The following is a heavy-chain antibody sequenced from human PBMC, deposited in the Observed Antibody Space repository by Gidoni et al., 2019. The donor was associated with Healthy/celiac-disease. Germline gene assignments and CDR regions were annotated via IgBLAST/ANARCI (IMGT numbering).Heavy chain of an antibody. J-gene: IGHJ6*03. CDR3: SRGSYDMWTGYYIGAGYDYYMDV. CDR2: STPILGTA. V-gene: IGHV1-69*01. D-gene: IGHD3-9*01. Sequence: QVQPVQSGAEVKKPESSVQVSCKASGGTLRSYAISWVRQAPGQGLEGMGGSTPILGTATYAQKFQGRVTINEEESKSTAYMELSSMRSEDTAVYYCSRGSYDMWTGYYIGAGYDYYMDVWGKGTTGTVSS. CDR1: GGTLRSYA.